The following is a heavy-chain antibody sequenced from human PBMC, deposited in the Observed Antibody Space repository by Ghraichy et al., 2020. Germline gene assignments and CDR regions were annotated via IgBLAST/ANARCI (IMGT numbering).Heavy chain of an antibody. V-gene: IGHV4-61*02. J-gene: IGHJ3*02. Sequence: SETLSLTCTVSGGSISSGSYYWSWIRQPAGKGLEWIGRIYTSGSTNYNPSLKSRVTISVDTSKNQFSLKLSSVTAADTAVYYCASEAVAGTAFDIWGQGTMVTVSS. CDR3: ASEAVAGTAFDI. CDR1: GGSISSGSYY. D-gene: IGHD6-19*01. CDR2: IYTSGST.